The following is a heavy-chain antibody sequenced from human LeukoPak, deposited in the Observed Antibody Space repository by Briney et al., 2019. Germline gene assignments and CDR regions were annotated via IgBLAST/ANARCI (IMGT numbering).Heavy chain of an antibody. J-gene: IGHJ4*02. D-gene: IGHD3-22*01. V-gene: IGHV4-4*07. CDR2: IYTSGST. CDR3: ARESKTYDGSGYYHDS. Sequence: PSETLSLTCTVSGGSIYNYYWSWIRQPAGKGLEWIGRIYTSGSTDYSPSLKSRVTISLDTSKNQFSLNLYSVTAADTAVYFCARESKTYDGSGYYHDSWGQGTLVTVSS. CDR1: GGSIYNYY.